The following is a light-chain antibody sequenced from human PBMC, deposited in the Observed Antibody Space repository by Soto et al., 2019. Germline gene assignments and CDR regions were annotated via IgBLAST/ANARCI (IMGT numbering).Light chain of an antibody. CDR1: SSDVGGYNY. Sequence: QSALTQPPSASGSPGQSVTISCTGTSSDVGGYNYVSWYQQHPGKAPKIMLFEVSKRPSGVPDRFSGSKSGNTASLTVSGLQAEDEADYYCSSYGGSNNFVFGTGTEVTVL. V-gene: IGLV2-8*01. J-gene: IGLJ1*01. CDR2: EVS. CDR3: SSYGGSNNFV.